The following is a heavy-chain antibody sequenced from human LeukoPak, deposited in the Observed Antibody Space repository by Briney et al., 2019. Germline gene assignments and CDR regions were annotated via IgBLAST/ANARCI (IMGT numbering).Heavy chain of an antibody. CDR3: ATATQPRGYFLH. D-gene: IGHD2-2*01. V-gene: IGHV1-18*01. CDR1: ASTFTSCS. Sequence: SSVTLSFSSSASTFTSCSLAWLREAPGQSLELMGWISVNNGGTNYAQSFQDRVTLTRDTSTNTAYLELRSLRSDDTAIIYCATATQPRGYFLHWGQGTLVTVSS. CDR2: ISVNNGGT. J-gene: IGHJ1*01.